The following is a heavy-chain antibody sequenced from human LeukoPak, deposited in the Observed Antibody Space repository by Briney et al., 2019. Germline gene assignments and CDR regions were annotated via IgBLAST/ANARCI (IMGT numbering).Heavy chain of an antibody. D-gene: IGHD6-13*01. CDR1: GYTFTGYG. V-gene: IGHV1-18*01. CDR2: ISAYNGNT. J-gene: IGHJ4*02. CDR3: ARWSSSSWYMVLGIGDY. Sequence: ASVKVSCKASGYTFTGYGISWVRQAPGQGLEWMGWISAYNGNTNYAQKLQGRVTMTTDTSTSTAYMELRSLRSDDTAVYYCARWSSSSWYMVLGIGDYWGQGTLVTVSS.